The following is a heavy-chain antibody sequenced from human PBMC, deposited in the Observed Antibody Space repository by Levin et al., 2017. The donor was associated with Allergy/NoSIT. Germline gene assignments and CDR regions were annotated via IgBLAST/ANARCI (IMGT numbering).Heavy chain of an antibody. J-gene: IGHJ4*02. CDR2: MNPNTGDT. Sequence: LGASVKVSCKASGYTFTDYYIHWVRQAPGQGLVWMGWMNPNTGDTKSAQSFQGRVTMTRDTSINAAYMELSGLRSDDTAFYFCARAPSSGWHDYWGQGTLVAVS. CDR1: GYTFTDYY. V-gene: IGHV1-2*03. CDR3: ARAPSSGWHDY. D-gene: IGHD6-19*01.